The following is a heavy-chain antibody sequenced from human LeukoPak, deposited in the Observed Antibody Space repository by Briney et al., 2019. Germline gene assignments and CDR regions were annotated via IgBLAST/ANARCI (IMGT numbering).Heavy chain of an antibody. D-gene: IGHD3-16*01. J-gene: IGHJ3*02. V-gene: IGHV3-30*03. Sequence: GGSLRLSFAASGFTFSSYGMHWVRQAPGKGLEWVAVISYDGSNKYYADSVKGRFTISRDNSKNTLYLQMNSLRAEDTAVYYCARLGDGRRGAFDIWGQGTMVTVSS. CDR1: GFTFSSYG. CDR2: ISYDGSNK. CDR3: ARLGDGRRGAFDI.